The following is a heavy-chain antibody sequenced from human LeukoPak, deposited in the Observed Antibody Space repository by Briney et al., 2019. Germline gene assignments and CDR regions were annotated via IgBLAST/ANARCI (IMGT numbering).Heavy chain of an antibody. D-gene: IGHD3-3*01. CDR2: ISAYNGNT. J-gene: IGHJ4*02. CDR3: ARDRSPIFGVVIPYNS. V-gene: IGHV1-18*01. CDR1: GYTFTSYG. Sequence: ASVTVSCKASGYTFTSYGISWVRQAPGQGLEWMGWISAYNGNTNYAQKLQGRVTMTTDTSTSTAYMELRSLRSDDTAVYYCARDRSPIFGVVIPYNSWGQGTLVTVSS.